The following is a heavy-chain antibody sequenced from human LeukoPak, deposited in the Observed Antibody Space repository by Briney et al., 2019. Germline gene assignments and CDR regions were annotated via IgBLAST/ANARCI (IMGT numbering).Heavy chain of an antibody. D-gene: IGHD1-1*01. CDR2: MNPNSGNT. Sequence: ASVKVSCKASGYAFTSYDINWVRQATGQGLEWMGWMNPNSGNTGYAQKFQGRVTMTRNTSISTAYMELSSLRSEDTAVYYCARARTRLQPLDYWGQGTLVTVSS. CDR3: ARARTRLQPLDY. V-gene: IGHV1-8*01. CDR1: GYAFTSYD. J-gene: IGHJ4*02.